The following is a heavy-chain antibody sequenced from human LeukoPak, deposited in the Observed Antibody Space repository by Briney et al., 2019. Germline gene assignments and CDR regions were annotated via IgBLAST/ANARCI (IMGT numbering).Heavy chain of an antibody. D-gene: IGHD4/OR15-4a*01. CDR2: ISGSGGRT. CDR3: AKIGANVGF. Sequence: GGSLRLSCAASGFTFSSYAMSWVRQAAGKGLEWVSSISGSGGRTYYADSVKGRFTISRDNSKNTLHLQMNSLRAEDTAIYYCAKIGANVGFWGQGNLVTVSS. V-gene: IGHV3-23*01. J-gene: IGHJ4*02. CDR1: GFTFSSYA.